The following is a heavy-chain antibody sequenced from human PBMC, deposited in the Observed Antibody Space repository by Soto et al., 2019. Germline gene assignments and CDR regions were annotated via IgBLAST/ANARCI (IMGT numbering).Heavy chain of an antibody. CDR2: IIPIFGTA. V-gene: IGHV1-69*01. CDR1: GGTFSSYA. D-gene: IGHD3-16*02. CDR3: ARVLGYDYVWGSYRFDP. Sequence: QVQLVQSGAEVKKPGSSVKVSCKASGGTFSSYAISWVRQAPGQGLEWMGGIIPIFGTANYAQKFQGRVTITADESTSTAYMELSSLRSEDPAVYYCARVLGYDYVWGSYRFDPWGQGTLVTVSS. J-gene: IGHJ5*02.